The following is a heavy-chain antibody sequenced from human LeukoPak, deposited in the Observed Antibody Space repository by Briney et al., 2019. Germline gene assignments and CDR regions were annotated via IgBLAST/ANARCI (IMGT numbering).Heavy chain of an antibody. D-gene: IGHD6-25*01. CDR1: GGSFSGYY. CDR3: AWGNRSGSPDY. V-gene: IGHV4-34*01. Sequence: SSETLSLTCAVYGGSFSGYYWNWVRQPPGKGLEWIGEINHTGSTNYNPSLKSRVTISVDMSKNQFSLKQSSVTAADTAVYYCAWGNRSGSPDYWGQGTLVTVSS. CDR2: INHTGST. J-gene: IGHJ4*02.